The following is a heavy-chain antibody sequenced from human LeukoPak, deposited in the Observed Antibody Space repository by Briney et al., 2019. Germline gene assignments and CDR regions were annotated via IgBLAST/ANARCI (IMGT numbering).Heavy chain of an antibody. CDR2: IRSSSTNI. CDR1: GFTFSSYT. J-gene: IGHJ5*02. V-gene: IGHV3-21*01. D-gene: IGHD3-16*01. Sequence: GGSLRLSCAASGFTFSSYTMNWVRPAPGKGLEWVSSIRSSSTNIYYADSVKGRFTLSRDNAQNSLYLQMNSLRAEDTALYYCARAGGSAASPLRYNWFDPWGQGTLVTVSS. CDR3: ARAGGSAASPLRYNWFDP.